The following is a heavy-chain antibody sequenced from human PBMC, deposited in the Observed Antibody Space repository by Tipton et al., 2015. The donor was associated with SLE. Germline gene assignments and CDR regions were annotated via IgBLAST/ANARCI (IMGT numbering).Heavy chain of an antibody. J-gene: IGHJ4*02. D-gene: IGHD4-23*01. V-gene: IGHV4-39*07. CDR2: IHYSGST. Sequence: TLSLTCTVSGGSTSSTNYFWGWISQPPGKGLEWIGNIHYSGSTYYNPSLKSRVLMSIDTSKNQFSLKLSSVTAADTAVYYCARRGQGYGGNSPIGDWGQGTLVTVSS. CDR3: ARRGQGYGGNSPIGD. CDR1: GGSTSSTNYF.